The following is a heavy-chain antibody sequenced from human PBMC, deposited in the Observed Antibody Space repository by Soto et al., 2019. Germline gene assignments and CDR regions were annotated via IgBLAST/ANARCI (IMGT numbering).Heavy chain of an antibody. CDR3: ARVSSSIVVVPDYGMDV. D-gene: IGHD2-15*01. CDR2: ISGKNGNT. CDR1: GYTFIGHG. V-gene: IGHV1-18*04. J-gene: IGHJ6*02. Sequence: QVQLVQSGVEVKKPGASVKVSCKASGYTFIGHGISGVRQAPGQGLEWMGWISGKNGNTNYAQKLQGRVTLTTDTSTSTAYMELRSLRSDDTAVYYCARVSSSIVVVPDYGMDVWGQGTTVTVSS.